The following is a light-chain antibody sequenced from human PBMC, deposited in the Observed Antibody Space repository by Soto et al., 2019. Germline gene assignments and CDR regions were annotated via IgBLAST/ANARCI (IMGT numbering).Light chain of an antibody. CDR1: QTVYSN. CDR3: QQYNNWPV. CDR2: GAS. J-gene: IGKJ1*01. V-gene: IGKV3-15*01. Sequence: DILMTQSPATLSVSPGERATLSCRASQTVYSNLAWYQQKPGQAPRLLIYGASTRATGIPARFSGGGSGTEFTLTISSLQSEDFAIYFCQQYNNWPVFGQGTKVDIK.